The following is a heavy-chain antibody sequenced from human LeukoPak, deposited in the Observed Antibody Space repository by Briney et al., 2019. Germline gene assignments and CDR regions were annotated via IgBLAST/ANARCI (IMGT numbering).Heavy chain of an antibody. J-gene: IGHJ4*02. D-gene: IGHD6-19*01. V-gene: IGHV4-31*03. CDR1: GGSVSSGDYY. CDR2: IYYSGST. Sequence: PSQTLSLTCTVSGGSVSSGDYYWSWIRQLPGKGLEWIGYIYYSGSTYYNPSLKSRLTISVDTSKNQFSLKLSSVTAADTAVYYWARRGGNTSGFQVYYFDYGGQGTLVTVSS. CDR3: ARRGGNTSGFQVYYFDY.